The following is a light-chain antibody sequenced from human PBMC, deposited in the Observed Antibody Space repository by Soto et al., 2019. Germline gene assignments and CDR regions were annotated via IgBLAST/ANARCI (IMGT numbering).Light chain of an antibody. CDR2: EVN. Sequence: QSALTQPPSASGSPGQSVTISCTGTSSDVGGYNFVSWYQQHPGKAPKLMIYEVNKRPSGVPDRFSGSKSGSTASLTVSGLQAEHEADYYCSSYAGSTNFVVFGGGTKLTVL. CDR1: SSDVGGYNF. J-gene: IGLJ2*01. V-gene: IGLV2-8*01. CDR3: SSYAGSTNFVV.